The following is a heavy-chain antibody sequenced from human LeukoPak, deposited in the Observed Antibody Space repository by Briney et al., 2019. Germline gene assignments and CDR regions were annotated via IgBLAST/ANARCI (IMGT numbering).Heavy chain of an antibody. J-gene: IGHJ4*02. Sequence: GGSLRLSCAASGFTFSSYEMNWVRQAPGKGLEWVSYISSSGSTIYYADSVKGRFTISRDNAKNSLYLQMNSLRAEDTAVYYCARADYYDSSGVDYWGQGTLVTVSS. D-gene: IGHD3-22*01. CDR2: ISSSGSTI. CDR1: GFTFSSYE. V-gene: IGHV3-48*03. CDR3: ARADYYDSSGVDY.